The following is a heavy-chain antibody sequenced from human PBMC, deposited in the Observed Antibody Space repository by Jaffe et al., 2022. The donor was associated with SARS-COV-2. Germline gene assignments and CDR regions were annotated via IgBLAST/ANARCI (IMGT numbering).Heavy chain of an antibody. Sequence: QVQLVQSGAEVKKPGASVKVSCKASGYTFTSYAMHWVRQAPGQRLEWMGWINAGNGNTKYSQKFQGRVTITRDTSASTAYMELSSLRSEDTAVYYCARETTFFEGAAAPSRHAFDIWGQGTMVTVSS. D-gene: IGHD6-13*01. CDR1: GYTFTSYA. CDR2: INAGNGNT. CDR3: ARETTFFEGAAAPSRHAFDI. V-gene: IGHV1-3*01. J-gene: IGHJ3*02.